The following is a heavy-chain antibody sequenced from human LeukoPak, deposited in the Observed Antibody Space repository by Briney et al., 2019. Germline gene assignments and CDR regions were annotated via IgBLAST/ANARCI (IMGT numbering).Heavy chain of an antibody. CDR3: ARDKEDPSKYFDY. D-gene: IGHD2/OR15-2a*01. V-gene: IGHV3-33*01. J-gene: IGHJ4*02. CDR2: IWYNGSIK. Sequence: AGGSLRLSCTASGFSFSSYGMHWVRQAPGKGLEWVAVIWYNGSIKYNADSVKGRFTISRDNSKNTLYLQMNRLRAEDTAVYYCARDKEDPSKYFDYWGQGTLVTVSS. CDR1: GFSFSSYG.